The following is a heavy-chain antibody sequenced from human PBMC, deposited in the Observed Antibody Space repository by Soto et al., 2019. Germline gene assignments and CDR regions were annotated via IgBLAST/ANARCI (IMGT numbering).Heavy chain of an antibody. J-gene: IGHJ6*02. CDR2: INPKTGDT. V-gene: IGHV1-2*02. CDR3: ATCTWHQYYYYYGMDV. CDR1: GYTFIDYF. Sequence: ASVKVSCKAFGYTFIDYFMHWVRQAPGQGLEWMGWINPKTGDTNYPQKFQGRVTMTTDTSINTAYMELSGLTSNDAAIYFCATCTWHQYYYYYGMDVWGQGTTVTVSS.